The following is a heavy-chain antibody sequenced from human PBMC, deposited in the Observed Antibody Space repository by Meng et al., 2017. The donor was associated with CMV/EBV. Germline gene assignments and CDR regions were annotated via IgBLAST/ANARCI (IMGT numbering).Heavy chain of an antibody. D-gene: IGHD3-22*01. J-gene: IGHJ5*02. CDR2: IYYSGST. CDR3: AREYYYDSSGRLNWFDP. CDR1: GGSISSSSYY. Sequence: QLQLQESGPGLVKPSETLSLTCTVSGGSISSSSYYWGWIRQPPGKGLEWIGSIYYSGSTYYNPSLKSRVTISVDTSKNQFSLKLSSVTAADTAVYYCAREYYYDSSGRLNWFDPWGQGTLVTVSS. V-gene: IGHV4-39*07.